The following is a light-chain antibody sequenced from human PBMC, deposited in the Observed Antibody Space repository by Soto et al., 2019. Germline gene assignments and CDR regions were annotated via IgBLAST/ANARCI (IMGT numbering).Light chain of an antibody. CDR3: QTWGTGIVV. CDR2: LNSDGSH. J-gene: IGLJ2*01. CDR1: SGHSNYA. V-gene: IGLV4-69*01. Sequence: QSVLTQSPSASASPGASVKLTCTLSSGHSNYAIAWHQQQPEKGPRYLMKLNSDGSHNKGDGIPDRFSGSSSGTERYLTISSLQSEDEADYYCQTWGTGIVVFGGGTKVTVL.